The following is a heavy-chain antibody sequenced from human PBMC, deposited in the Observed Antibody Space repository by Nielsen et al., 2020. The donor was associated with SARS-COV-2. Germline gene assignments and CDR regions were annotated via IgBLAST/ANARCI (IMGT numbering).Heavy chain of an antibody. Sequence: SVKVSCKASGGTFSSYAISWVRQAPGQGLEWMGGIIPIFGTANYAQKFQGRVTITADESTSTAYMELSSLRSDDTAVYYCARDGYGSGQRPVDYWGQGTLVTVSS. J-gene: IGHJ4*02. CDR1: GGTFSSYA. CDR3: ARDGYGSGQRPVDY. D-gene: IGHD3-10*01. V-gene: IGHV1-69*13. CDR2: IIPIFGTA.